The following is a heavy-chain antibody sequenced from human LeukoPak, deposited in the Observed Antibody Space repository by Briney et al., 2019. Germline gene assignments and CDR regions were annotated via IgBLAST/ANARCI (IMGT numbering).Heavy chain of an antibody. CDR3: AADSSSWYPVDFDY. J-gene: IGHJ4*02. CDR1: GFTSDDYG. V-gene: IGHV3-9*02. Sequence: GRSLRLSCAASGFTSDDYGMHWVRHAPGKGLEWVSGISWNSGSIDYADSVKGRFTISRDNAKNSLYLQMNSLRAEDTALYYCAADSSSWYPVDFDYWGQGTLVTVSS. D-gene: IGHD6-13*01. CDR2: ISWNSGSI.